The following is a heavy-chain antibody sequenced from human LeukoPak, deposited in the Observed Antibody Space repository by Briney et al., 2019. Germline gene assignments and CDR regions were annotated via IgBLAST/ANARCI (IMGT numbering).Heavy chain of an antibody. CDR3: AKETYSSGWNPVPKGPDI. D-gene: IGHD3-22*01. J-gene: IGHJ3*02. CDR1: GFTFSSYA. Sequence: GGSLRLPCAASGFTFSSYAMSWVRQAPGKGLEWVSAISGSGGSTYYADSVKGRFTISRDNSKNTLYLQMNSLRAEDTAVYYCAKETYSSGWNPVPKGPDIWGQGTMVTVSS. V-gene: IGHV3-23*01. CDR2: ISGSGGST.